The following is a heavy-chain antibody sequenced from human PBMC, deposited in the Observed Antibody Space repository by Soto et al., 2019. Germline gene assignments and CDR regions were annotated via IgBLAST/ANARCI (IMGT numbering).Heavy chain of an antibody. D-gene: IGHD2-2*01. CDR3: ARNPYCSSTSCQFDP. V-gene: IGHV1-18*04. J-gene: IGHJ5*02. CDR2: ISAYNGNT. CDR1: GYTFTSYG. Sequence: ASVKVSCKASGYTFTSYGISWVRQAPGQGLEWMGWISAYNGNTNYAQKLQGRVTMTTDTSTSTAYMELRSLRSDDTAVYYCARNPYCSSTSCQFDPWGQGTLVTVSS.